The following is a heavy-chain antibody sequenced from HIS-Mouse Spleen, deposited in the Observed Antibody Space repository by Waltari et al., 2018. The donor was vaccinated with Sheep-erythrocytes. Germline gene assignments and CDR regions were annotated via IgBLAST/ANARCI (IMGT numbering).Heavy chain of an antibody. Sequence: QLQLQESGPGLVKPSETLSLTCTVSGGSISSSSYYWGWIRQPPGKGLEWIGSIYYRGSTYYRPSLKSRVTISVDTSKNQFSLKLSSVTAADTAVYYCARDGWGSHFDYWGQGTLVTVSS. CDR3: ARDGWGSHFDY. CDR1: GGSISSSSYY. CDR2: IYYRGST. J-gene: IGHJ4*02. V-gene: IGHV4-39*07. D-gene: IGHD7-27*01.